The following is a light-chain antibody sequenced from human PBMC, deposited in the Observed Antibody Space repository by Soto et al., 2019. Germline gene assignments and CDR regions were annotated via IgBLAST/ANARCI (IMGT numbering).Light chain of an antibody. CDR1: QSVTGAY. V-gene: IGKV3-20*01. J-gene: IGKJ2*01. CDR2: DTS. Sequence: EIVLTQSPGTLSVSPGERATLSCRASQSVTGAYLAWYQQKPGQAPRLLIYDTSSRATGIPDRFSGSGSGTDFTLTISRVEPEDFAVYSCQQYGSSPYTFGLGTKLEIK. CDR3: QQYGSSPYT.